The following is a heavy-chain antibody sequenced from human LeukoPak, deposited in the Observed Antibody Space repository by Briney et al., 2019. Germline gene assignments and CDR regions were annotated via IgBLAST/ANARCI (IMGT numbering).Heavy chain of an antibody. CDR1: GFTFNTYE. J-gene: IGHJ4*02. D-gene: IGHD2-21*02. CDR2: TKQDGSEK. CDR3: ARDRGDRVFDY. Sequence: GGSLRLSCAGSGFTFNTYEMHWVRQAPGRGLEWVAITKQDGSEKYYVDSVKGRFTISRDNAKNSLYLQLNSLRAEDTAAYYGARDRGDRVFDYWGQGTLVTVSS. V-gene: IGHV3-7*01.